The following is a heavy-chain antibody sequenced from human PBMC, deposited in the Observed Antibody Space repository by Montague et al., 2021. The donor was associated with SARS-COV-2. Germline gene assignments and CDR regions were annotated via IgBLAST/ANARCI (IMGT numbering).Heavy chain of an antibody. D-gene: IGHD3-22*01. CDR2: INHRGST. CDR1: DGSFSDYS. Sequence: SETLSLTCAVYDGSFSDYSWTWIRQPPGKGLEWIGEINHRGSTNYNPSLKSLVTISVDTSKNQFSLKMTSVTAADTAVYYCARGRQHINMVVVVVTGGEYYFDFWGQGTLVAVSS. J-gene: IGHJ4*02. CDR3: ARGRQHINMVVVVVTGGEYYFDF. V-gene: IGHV4-34*01.